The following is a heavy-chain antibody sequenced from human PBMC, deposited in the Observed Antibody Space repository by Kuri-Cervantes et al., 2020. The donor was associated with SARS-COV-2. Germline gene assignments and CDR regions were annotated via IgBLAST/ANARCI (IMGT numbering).Heavy chain of an antibody. V-gene: IGHV4-59*04. CDR3: ARHGLDPRSSWYLLPQIDY. CDR1: GDSLNSHY. Sequence: GSLRLSCSVSGDSLNSHYWSWIRQPPGKGLEWIGYIYYSGSTYYNPSLKSRVTISVDTSKNQFSLKLSSVTAADTAVYYCARHGLDPRSSWYLLPQIDYWGQGTLVTVSS. CDR2: IYYSGST. D-gene: IGHD6-13*01. J-gene: IGHJ4*02.